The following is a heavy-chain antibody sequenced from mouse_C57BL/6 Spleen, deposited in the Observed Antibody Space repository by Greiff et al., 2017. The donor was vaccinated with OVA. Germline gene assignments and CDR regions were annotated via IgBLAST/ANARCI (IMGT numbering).Heavy chain of an antibody. CDR3: AREGDPYYSNPCAY. D-gene: IGHD2-5*01. Sequence: EVQLQQSGPELVKPGASVKMSCKASGYTFTDYNMHWVKQSHGKSLEWIGYINPNNGGTSYNQKFKGKATLTVNKSSSTAYMELRSLTSEDSAVYYCAREGDPYYSNPCAYWGQGTLVTVSA. CDR1: GYTFTDYN. V-gene: IGHV1-22*01. J-gene: IGHJ3*01. CDR2: INPNNGGT.